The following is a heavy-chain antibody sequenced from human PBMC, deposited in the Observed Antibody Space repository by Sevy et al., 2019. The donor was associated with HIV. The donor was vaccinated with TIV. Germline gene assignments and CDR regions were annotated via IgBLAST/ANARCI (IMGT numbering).Heavy chain of an antibody. D-gene: IGHD6-19*01. CDR1: GFNFNSHW. Sequence: GGSLRLSCTASGFNFNSHWMIWVRQAPGKGLEWVANINQDGSEKYYVDSVKGRFTISRDNAKNSLYRQMNSLRGEDTAIYYCARGNDGWDYWGQGTLVTVSS. CDR3: ARGNDGWDY. V-gene: IGHV3-7*01. CDR2: INQDGSEK. J-gene: IGHJ4*02.